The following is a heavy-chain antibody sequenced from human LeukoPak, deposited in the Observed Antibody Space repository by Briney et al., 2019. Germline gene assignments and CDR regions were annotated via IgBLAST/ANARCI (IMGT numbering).Heavy chain of an antibody. D-gene: IGHD5-12*01. V-gene: IGHV3-30*04. CDR1: GFTFSSYA. CDR3: ARDGGYGGLDY. J-gene: IGHJ4*02. Sequence: GGSLRLSCAASGFTFSSYAMHWVRQAPGKGLEWVAVISYDGSNKYYADSVKGRFTISRDNSKNTLYLQMNSLRAEDTAVYYCARDGGYGGLDYWGQGTLVTVSS. CDR2: ISYDGSNK.